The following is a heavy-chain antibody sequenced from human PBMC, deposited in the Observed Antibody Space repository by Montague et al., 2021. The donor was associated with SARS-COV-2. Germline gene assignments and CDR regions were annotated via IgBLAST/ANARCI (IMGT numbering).Heavy chain of an antibody. CDR1: GGSPSGYY. CDR2: INHSGNT. Sequence: SETLSLTCAVYGGSPSGYYWAWIRQTPGKGLEWIGEINHSGNTNYNPSLKSRLTISVDTSKEQFSLKLSSVTTADAAVYYCARGADYDFWSGYLRYKWFDPWGLGTPVTVFS. CDR3: ARGADYDFWSGYLRYKWFDP. D-gene: IGHD3-3*01. V-gene: IGHV4-34*01. J-gene: IGHJ5*02.